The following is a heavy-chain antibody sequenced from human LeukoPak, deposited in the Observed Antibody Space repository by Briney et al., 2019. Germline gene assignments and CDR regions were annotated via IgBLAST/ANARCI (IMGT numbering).Heavy chain of an antibody. Sequence: SETLSLTCTVSGGSISSGDYYWSWIRQPPGKGLEWIGYIYYSGSTYYNPSLKSRVTISVDTSKNQFSLKLRSVTAADTAVYYCARDTIATRMLGDWGQGTLVTVSS. J-gene: IGHJ4*02. D-gene: IGHD5-24*01. CDR2: IYYSGST. V-gene: IGHV4-30-4*01. CDR3: ARDTIATRMLGD. CDR1: GGSISSGDYY.